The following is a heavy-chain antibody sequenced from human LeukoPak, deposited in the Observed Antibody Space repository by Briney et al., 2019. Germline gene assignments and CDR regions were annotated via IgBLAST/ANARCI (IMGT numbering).Heavy chain of an antibody. Sequence: PGGSLRLSCAASGFTFSSYAVSWVRQAPGKGLEWVSAISGSGGSSYYADSVKGRFTISRDNSKNTLYLQMNSLRAEGTAVYYCAKWDRSSGGSCCRYWGQGNLVTVSS. CDR1: GFTFSSYA. D-gene: IGHD2-15*01. CDR2: ISGSGGSS. CDR3: AKWDRSSGGSCCRY. J-gene: IGHJ4*02. V-gene: IGHV3-23*01.